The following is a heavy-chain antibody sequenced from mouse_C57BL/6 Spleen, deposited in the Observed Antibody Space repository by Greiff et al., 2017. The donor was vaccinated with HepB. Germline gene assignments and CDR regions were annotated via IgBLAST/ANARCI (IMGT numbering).Heavy chain of an antibody. CDR1: GFTFTDYY. CDR3: ARSYYGNYFFYAMDY. CDR2: IRNKATGYTT. D-gene: IGHD2-10*01. V-gene: IGHV7-3*01. J-gene: IGHJ4*01. Sequence: EVMLVESGGGLVQPGGSLSLSCAASGFTFTDYYMSWVRQPPGKALEWLGFIRNKATGYTTEYSASVKGRFTISRDNSQSILYLQMNALRAEDSATYYCARSYYGNYFFYAMDYWGQGTSVTVSS.